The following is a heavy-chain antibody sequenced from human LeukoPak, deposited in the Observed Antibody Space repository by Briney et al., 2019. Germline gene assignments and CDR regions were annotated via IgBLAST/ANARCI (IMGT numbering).Heavy chain of an antibody. Sequence: GGSLRLSCAASDFTVSSNYMTWVRQVPGKGLEWVSVIYSGGTTYYADSVKDRFTISRDNSKNTLYLQMNSLRAEDTAVYYCAWNYGMDVWGQGTTVTVSS. CDR3: AWNYGMDV. CDR2: IYSGGTT. CDR1: DFTVSSNY. D-gene: IGHD1-1*01. J-gene: IGHJ6*02. V-gene: IGHV3-53*01.